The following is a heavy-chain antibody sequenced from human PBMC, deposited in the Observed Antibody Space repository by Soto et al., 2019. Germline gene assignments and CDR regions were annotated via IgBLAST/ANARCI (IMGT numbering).Heavy chain of an antibody. Sequence: SETLSLTCSVSGTSIRGYYWTWIRQPPGKGLEWIGYIYYTGTTKYNPSLKSRVTISVDTSKNQFSLRLNSVTAADTAVDYCAREVSSFGSNHFDSWGQGALVTVSS. J-gene: IGHJ4*02. CDR3: AREVSSFGSNHFDS. V-gene: IGHV4-59*01. CDR1: GTSIRGYY. D-gene: IGHD3-10*01. CDR2: IYYTGTT.